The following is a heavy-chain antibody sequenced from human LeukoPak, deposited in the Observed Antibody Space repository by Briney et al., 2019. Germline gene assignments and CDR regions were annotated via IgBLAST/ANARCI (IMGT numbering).Heavy chain of an antibody. D-gene: IGHD3-3*01. CDR3: ARVGWSGYYLLDAFDI. CDR2: IYTSGST. CDR1: GGSISSGSYY. V-gene: IGHV4-61*02. J-gene: IGHJ3*02. Sequence: SQTLSLTCTVSGGSISSGSYYWSWIRQPAGKGLEWIGRIYTSGSTNYNPSLKSRVTISVDTSKNQFSLKLSSVTAADTAVYYCARVGWSGYYLLDAFDIWGQGTMVTVSS.